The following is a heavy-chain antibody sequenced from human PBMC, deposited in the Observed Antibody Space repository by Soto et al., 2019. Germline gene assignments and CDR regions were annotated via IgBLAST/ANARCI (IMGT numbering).Heavy chain of an antibody. J-gene: IGHJ6*03. CDR3: ASGGRYYYGSWVKMQHYYYYYYMDV. V-gene: IGHV1-8*01. CDR1: GYTFTSYD. D-gene: IGHD3-10*01. CDR2: MNPNSGNT. Sequence: GASVKVSCKASGYTFTSYDINWVRQATGQGLEWMGWMNPNSGNTGYAQKFQGRVTMTRNTSISTAYMELSSLRSEDTAVYYCASGGRYYYGSWVKMQHYYYYYYMDVWAKGTTVPVSS.